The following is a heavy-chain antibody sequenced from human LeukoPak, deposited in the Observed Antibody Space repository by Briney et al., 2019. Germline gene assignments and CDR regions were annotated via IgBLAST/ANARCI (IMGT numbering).Heavy chain of an antibody. D-gene: IGHD3-3*01. CDR3: ARGDFWSGSQPFDY. Sequence: SETLSLTCSVSGVSMNSYYWSWIRQPPGKELEWLVYIFYTGGTNYNPSLKSRVTISVDTSKNQFSLTLNSVTAADTAVYYCARGDFWSGSQPFDYWGQGILVTVSS. CDR1: GVSMNSYY. J-gene: IGHJ4*02. V-gene: IGHV4-59*01. CDR2: IFYTGGT.